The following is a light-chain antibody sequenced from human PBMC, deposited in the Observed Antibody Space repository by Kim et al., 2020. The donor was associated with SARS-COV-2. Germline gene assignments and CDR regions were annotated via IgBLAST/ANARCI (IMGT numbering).Light chain of an antibody. CDR3: SSYTSSRTWV. J-gene: IGLJ3*02. CDR1: SSDVGGYNY. V-gene: IGLV2-14*04. CDR2: DVS. Sequence: QSNTIACTGTSSDVGGYNYVSWYQQRPGKAPKLMVYDVSQRPSGVSNRFSGSKTGNTASLTISGLQAEDEADYHCSSYTSSRTWVFGGGTQLTVL.